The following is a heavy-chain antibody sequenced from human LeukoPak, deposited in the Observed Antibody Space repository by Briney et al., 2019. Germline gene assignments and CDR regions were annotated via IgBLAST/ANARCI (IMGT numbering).Heavy chain of an antibody. CDR2: IRNDGSHK. CDR3: AKDGGWYELYYMDV. D-gene: IGHD6-19*01. CDR1: GFTFSTYA. Sequence: GGSLRLSCTSSGFTFSTYAMHWVRQAPGKGLEWVAFIRNDGSHKSYADSVKGRFTFSRDNSKNTLFLQMNSLRPEDTSVYYCAKDGGWYELYYMDVWGTGTMVTVSS. J-gene: IGHJ6*03. V-gene: IGHV3-30*02.